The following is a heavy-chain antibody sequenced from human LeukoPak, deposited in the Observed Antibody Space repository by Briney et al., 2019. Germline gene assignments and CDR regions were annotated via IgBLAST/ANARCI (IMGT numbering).Heavy chain of an antibody. Sequence: PSETLSLTCSVSGDSISSYFWTWIRQPAGKGLEWIGRIYSSGSTNYNPSLKSRVTMSVDTSKNQFSLSLTSVTAADTAVYFCARDQIFWSGYYFDYWGQGTLVTVSS. CDR3: ARDQIFWSGYYFDY. CDR2: IYSSGST. D-gene: IGHD3-3*01. J-gene: IGHJ4*02. V-gene: IGHV4-4*07. CDR1: GDSISSYF.